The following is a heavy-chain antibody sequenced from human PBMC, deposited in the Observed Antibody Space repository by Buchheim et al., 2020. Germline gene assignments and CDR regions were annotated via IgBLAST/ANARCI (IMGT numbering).Heavy chain of an antibody. V-gene: IGHV4-34*01. D-gene: IGHD3-9*01. J-gene: IGHJ6*02. Sequence: QVQLQQWGAGLLKPSETLSLTCAVYGGSFSGYYWSWIRQPPGKGLEWIGEINHSGSTNYNPSPKSPVTISVDTSKNQFSLKMSSVTAADTAVYYCARDRPGYDILTGYLSYYYGMDVWGQGTT. CDR1: GGSFSGYY. CDR3: ARDRPGYDILTGYLSYYYGMDV. CDR2: INHSGST.